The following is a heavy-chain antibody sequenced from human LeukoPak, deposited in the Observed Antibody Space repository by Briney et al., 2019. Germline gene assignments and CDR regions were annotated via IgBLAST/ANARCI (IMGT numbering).Heavy chain of an antibody. CDR3: ARDLAGSLDY. Sequence: ASVTVCLTSSAYTFTDYNIHWVRQAHGQGLERMGWISPNSGTTYYAQQFRGRVTMTRDTSITTAYMELSRLTSDDTAVYYCARDLAGSLDYWGQGTLVTVSS. V-gene: IGHV1-2*02. D-gene: IGHD2-15*01. CDR2: ISPNSGTT. CDR1: AYTFTDYN. J-gene: IGHJ4*02.